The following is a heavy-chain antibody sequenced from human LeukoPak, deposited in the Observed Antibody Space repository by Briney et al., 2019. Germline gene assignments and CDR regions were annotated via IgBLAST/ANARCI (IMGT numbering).Heavy chain of an antibody. D-gene: IGHD3-22*01. CDR3: ARVYYYDSSGSYYFDY. V-gene: IGHV1-69*05. J-gene: IGHJ4*02. CDR2: IIPIFGTA. CDR1: GYTFTGYY. Sequence: GASVKVSCKASGYTFTGYYMHWVRQAPGQGLEWMGRIIPIFGTANYAQKFQGRVTITTDESTSTAYMELSRLRSEDTAVYYCARVYYYDSSGSYYFDYWGQGTLVTVSS.